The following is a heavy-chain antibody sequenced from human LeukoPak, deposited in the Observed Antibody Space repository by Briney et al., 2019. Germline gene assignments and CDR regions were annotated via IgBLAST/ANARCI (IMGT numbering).Heavy chain of an antibody. Sequence: PSETLSLTCTVSDGSISSYYWSWVRQPPGEGLEWIGYIYYSGSTNYNPSLKSRVTISVDTSKNQFSLKLSSVTAADTAVYYCARGEGFHWFDPWGQGTLVTVSS. V-gene: IGHV4-59*01. CDR2: IYYSGST. D-gene: IGHD1-26*01. J-gene: IGHJ5*02. CDR3: ARGEGFHWFDP. CDR1: DGSISSYY.